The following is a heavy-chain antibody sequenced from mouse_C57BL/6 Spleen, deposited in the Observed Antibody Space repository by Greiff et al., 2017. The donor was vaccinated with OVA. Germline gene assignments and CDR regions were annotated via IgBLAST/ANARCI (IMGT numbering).Heavy chain of an antibody. Sequence: QVQLKESGPGLVQPSQSLSITCTVSGFSLTSYGVHWVRQSPGKGLEWLGVIWRGGSTDYNAAFISRLSISKDNSKSQVFFKMNSLQADDTAIYYCARNEETGAMDYWGKGTSVTVSS. CDR2: IWRGGST. CDR3: ARNEETGAMDY. J-gene: IGHJ4*01. CDR1: GFSLTSYG. D-gene: IGHD3-2*01. V-gene: IGHV2-2*01.